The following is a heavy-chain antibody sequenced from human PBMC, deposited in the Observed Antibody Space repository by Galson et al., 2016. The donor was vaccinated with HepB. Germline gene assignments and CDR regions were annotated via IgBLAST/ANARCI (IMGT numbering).Heavy chain of an antibody. CDR2: IYFSGST. Sequence: SETLSLTCTVSGGSISSTSYYWGWIRQPPGKGLEWIGSIYFSGSTYFNPSLKSRVTISVDTSKNQFSLKLTSVTAADTAVYYCARQWGGYCSRGNCYPIDYWGQGTLVTVSS. J-gene: IGHJ4*02. CDR3: ARQWGGYCSRGNCYPIDY. D-gene: IGHD2-15*01. CDR1: GGSISSTSYY. V-gene: IGHV4-39*01.